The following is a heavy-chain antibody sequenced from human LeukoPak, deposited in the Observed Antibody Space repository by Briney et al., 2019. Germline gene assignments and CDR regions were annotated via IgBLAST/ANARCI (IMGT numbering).Heavy chain of an antibody. CDR2: IWYDGSNK. D-gene: IGHD6-6*01. CDR1: GFTFSSYG. V-gene: IGHV3-33*01. J-gene: IGHJ4*02. CDR3: AREGDSSSWGYFDY. Sequence: GGSLRLSCAASGFTFSSYGMHWVRQAPGKGLEWVAVIWYDGSNKYYADSVKGRFTISRDNSKNTLYLQMNSLRAEDTAVYYCAREGDSSSWGYFDYWAREPWSPSPQ.